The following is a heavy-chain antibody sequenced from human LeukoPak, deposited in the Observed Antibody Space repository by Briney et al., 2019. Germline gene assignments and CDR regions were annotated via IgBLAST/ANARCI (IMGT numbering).Heavy chain of an antibody. V-gene: IGHV1-18*01. CDR3: ARGLTIFGVVITEKDAFDI. J-gene: IGHJ3*02. D-gene: IGHD3-3*01. CDR1: GYTFTSYG. Sequence: ASVKVSCKASGYTFTSYGISWARQAPGQGLEWMGWISAYNGNTNYAQKLQGRVTMTTDTSTSTAYMELRSLRSDDTAVYYCARGLTIFGVVITEKDAFDIWGQGTMVTVSS. CDR2: ISAYNGNT.